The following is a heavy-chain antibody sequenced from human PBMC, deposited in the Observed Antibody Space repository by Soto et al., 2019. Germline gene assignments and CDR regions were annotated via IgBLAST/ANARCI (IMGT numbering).Heavy chain of an antibody. D-gene: IGHD2-15*01. J-gene: IGHJ4*02. CDR2: ISAYNGNT. CDR3: ARVTPPRNKLLRGALDY. Sequence: QVQLVQSGAEVKKPGASVKVSCKASGYTFTSYGISWVRQAPGQGLEWMGWISAYNGNTNYAQKLQGRVTMTTDTPKSTAYMELGSLRSDDTAVYYCARVTPPRNKLLRGALDYWGQGPMVTVSS. CDR1: GYTFTSYG. V-gene: IGHV1-18*01.